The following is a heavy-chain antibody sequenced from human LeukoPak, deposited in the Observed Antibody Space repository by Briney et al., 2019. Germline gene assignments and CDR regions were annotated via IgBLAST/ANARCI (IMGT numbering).Heavy chain of an antibody. Sequence: GGSLRLSCAASGFTFSSFSMHWVRQAPGKGLEWVAFISYDGSNRYYADSVKGRFTISRDNSEMKLYLQMNSLRTADTALYYCARIRRSILSTSRYGRYFDLWGRGTLVSVSS. V-gene: IGHV3-30*04. D-gene: IGHD2-2*01. CDR2: ISYDGSNR. CDR3: ARIRRSILSTSRYGRYFDL. J-gene: IGHJ2*01. CDR1: GFTFSSFS.